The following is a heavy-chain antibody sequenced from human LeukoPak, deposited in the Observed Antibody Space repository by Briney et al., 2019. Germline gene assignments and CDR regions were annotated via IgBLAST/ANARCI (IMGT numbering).Heavy chain of an antibody. Sequence: GGSLRLSCAASGFAFNGYGMHWVRQAPGKGLEWVAVVWSDRITKHYADSVKGRFTISGDNSKSTLYLQMHSLTAEDTGIYYCARDASLCADDYWGQGTLVTVSS. V-gene: IGHV3-33*01. CDR2: VWSDRITK. J-gene: IGHJ4*02. CDR1: GFAFNGYG. CDR3: ARDASLCADDY. D-gene: IGHD3-16*01.